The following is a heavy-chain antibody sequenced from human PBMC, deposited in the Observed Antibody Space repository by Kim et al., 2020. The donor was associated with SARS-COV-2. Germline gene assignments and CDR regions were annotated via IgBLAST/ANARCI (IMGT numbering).Heavy chain of an antibody. V-gene: IGHV4-31*02. D-gene: IGHD2-15*01. Sequence: TYYNPSLKSRVIISLDTSKNQFSLKLSSVTAADTAVYYCARKDGGNAFSSWGQGTLVTVSS. CDR3: ARKDGGNAFSS. CDR2: T. J-gene: IGHJ5*02.